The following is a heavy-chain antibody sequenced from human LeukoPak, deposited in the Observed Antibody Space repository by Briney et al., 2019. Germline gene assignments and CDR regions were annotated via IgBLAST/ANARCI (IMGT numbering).Heavy chain of an antibody. CDR1: GFTFSSYA. CDR3: ARDGAIITMVRGGDYFDY. Sequence: GGSLRLSCAASGFTFSSYAMHWVRQAPGKGLEWVAVISYDGSNKYYADSVKGRFTISRDNSKNTLYLQMNSLRAEDTAVYYCARDGAIITMVRGGDYFDYWGQGTLVTVSS. J-gene: IGHJ4*02. V-gene: IGHV3-30*04. CDR2: ISYDGSNK. D-gene: IGHD3-10*01.